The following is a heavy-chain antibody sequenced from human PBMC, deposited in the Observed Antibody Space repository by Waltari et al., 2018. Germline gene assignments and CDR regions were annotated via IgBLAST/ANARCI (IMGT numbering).Heavy chain of an antibody. CDR3: ATLAPKVAKRDPPDY. J-gene: IGHJ4*02. V-gene: IGHV4-34*01. CDR2: INHSGST. D-gene: IGHD5-12*01. CDR1: GGSFSGYY. Sequence: QVQLQQWGAGLLKPSETLSLPCAVYGGSFSGYYWSWIRQPPGKGLEWIGEINHSGSTNYNPSLKSRVTISVDTSKNQFSLKLSSVTAADTAVYYCATLAPKVAKRDPPDYWGQGTLVTVSS.